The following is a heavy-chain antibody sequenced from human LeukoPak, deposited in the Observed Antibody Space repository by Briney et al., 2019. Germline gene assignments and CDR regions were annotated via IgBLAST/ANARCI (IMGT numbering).Heavy chain of an antibody. V-gene: IGHV1-46*01. CDR3: ARVLRYDSSGYYLDY. CDR1: GYTFTSYY. CDR2: INPSGGST. D-gene: IGHD3-22*01. Sequence: GASVKVSCKASGYTFTSYYMHWVRQAPGQGREWMGIINPSGGSTSYAQKFQGRVTMTRDTSTSTVYMELSSLRSEDTAVYYCARVLRYDSSGYYLDYWGQGTLVTVTS. J-gene: IGHJ4*02.